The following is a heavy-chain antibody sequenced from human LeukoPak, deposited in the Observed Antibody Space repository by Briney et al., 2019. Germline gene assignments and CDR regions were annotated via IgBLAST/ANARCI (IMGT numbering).Heavy chain of an antibody. J-gene: IGHJ4*02. Sequence: SETLSLTCAVYGGSFSGYYWSWIRQPPGKGLEWIGSIYYSGSTYYNPSLKSRVTISVDTSKNQFSLKLSSVTAADTAVYYCATGDYYDDDYWGQGTLVTVSS. V-gene: IGHV4-34*01. CDR3: ATGDYYDDDY. CDR2: IYYSGST. CDR1: GGSFSGYY. D-gene: IGHD3-22*01.